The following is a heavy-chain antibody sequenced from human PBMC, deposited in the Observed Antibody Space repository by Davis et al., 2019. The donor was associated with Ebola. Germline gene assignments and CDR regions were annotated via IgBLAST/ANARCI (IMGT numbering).Heavy chain of an antibody. CDR3: ATAPTGRIAAAVLRFDY. CDR1: EVAFSSYG. V-gene: IGHV3-33*05. J-gene: IGHJ4*02. Sequence: PGGSLRLSCAASEVAFSSYGMHWVRQAAGKGLEWLAVISYDGSNEYYADSVKGRFTISRDSSKNTLNLQMDTLRPEDSAVYYCATAPTGRIAAAVLRFDYWGQGTLVTVSS. D-gene: IGHD6-13*01. CDR2: ISYDGSNE.